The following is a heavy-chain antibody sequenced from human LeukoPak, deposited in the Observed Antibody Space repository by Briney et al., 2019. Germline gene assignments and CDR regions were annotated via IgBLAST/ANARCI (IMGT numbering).Heavy chain of an antibody. CDR1: GFTFSSYS. CDR2: ISSSSSYI. V-gene: IGHV3-21*01. D-gene: IGHD3-3*01. CDR3: ARVDDFWSGYVVY. Sequence: TGGSLRLSCAASGFTFSSYSMNWVRQAPGKGLEWVSSISSSSSYIYYADSVKGRFTISRDNAKNSLYLQMNSLRAEDTAVYYCARVDDFWSGYVVYWGQGTLVTVSS. J-gene: IGHJ4*02.